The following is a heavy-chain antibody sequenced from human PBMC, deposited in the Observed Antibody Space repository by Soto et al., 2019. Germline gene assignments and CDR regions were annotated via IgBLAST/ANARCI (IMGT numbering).Heavy chain of an antibody. CDR2: IRNSGGST. Sequence: GGSLRLSCAASGFAFSSYVMNWVRQAPGKGLEWVATIRNSGGSTDYADSADSVKGRFTISRDNSKSTLYLQMNSLRAEDTAVYYCAKSSSGYSGLFDYWGQGTLVTLSS. J-gene: IGHJ4*02. CDR1: GFAFSSYV. D-gene: IGHD3-22*01. V-gene: IGHV3-23*01. CDR3: AKSSSGYSGLFDY.